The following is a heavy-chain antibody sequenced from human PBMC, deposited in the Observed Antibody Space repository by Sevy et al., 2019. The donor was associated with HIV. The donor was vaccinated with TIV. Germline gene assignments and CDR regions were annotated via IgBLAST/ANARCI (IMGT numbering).Heavy chain of an antibody. CDR2: IRHDESEK. Sequence: GGSLRLSCAASRFTFVTYAMNWVRQAPGKGLEWVAFIRHDESEKQYADSVKGRLIISRDNFKNTVFLQMNSLREEDTAMYYCAKDKTSVTNIDSFDTWGQGTMVTVSS. V-gene: IGHV3-30*02. CDR1: RFTFVTYA. CDR3: AKDKTSVTNIDSFDT. J-gene: IGHJ3*02. D-gene: IGHD4-17*01.